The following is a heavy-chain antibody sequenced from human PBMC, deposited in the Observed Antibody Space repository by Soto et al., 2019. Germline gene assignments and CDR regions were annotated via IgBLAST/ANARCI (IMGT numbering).Heavy chain of an antibody. D-gene: IGHD3-16*01. Sequence: EVQLLESGGGLVQPGGSLRLSCAASGFTFDKYAMYWVRQAPGKGLEWASAISRTGGAANYADSVNGRFAVSRDNSKNTLYLQMNCLRAEDTAVYYCAKAYDYIWGSYSRELDYWGQGTLVTVSS. CDR2: ISRTGGAA. J-gene: IGHJ4*02. CDR3: AKAYDYIWGSYSRELDY. V-gene: IGHV3-23*01. CDR1: GFTFDKYA.